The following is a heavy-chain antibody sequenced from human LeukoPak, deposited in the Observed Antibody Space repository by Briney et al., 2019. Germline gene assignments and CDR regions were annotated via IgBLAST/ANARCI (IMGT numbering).Heavy chain of an antibody. D-gene: IGHD2-8*01. CDR2: IYLSGST. Sequence: SETLSLTCTVSGYSISSGYYWGWIRQPPGKGLEWIGSIYLSGSTYYNPSLKSRVTISVDTSKNQFSLKLSSVTAADTAVYYCARTREMVYAPDYWGQGTLVTVSS. V-gene: IGHV4-38-2*02. CDR3: ARTREMVYAPDY. J-gene: IGHJ4*02. CDR1: GYSISSGYY.